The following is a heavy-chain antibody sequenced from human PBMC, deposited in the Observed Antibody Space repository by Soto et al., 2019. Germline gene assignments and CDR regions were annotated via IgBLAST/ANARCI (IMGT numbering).Heavy chain of an antibody. D-gene: IGHD3-9*01. V-gene: IGHV3-30-3*01. CDR1: GFSFSSYA. Sequence: GGSLRLSCAASGFSFSSYAMHWVRQAPGKGLEWVAVISFEGNDKYYADSVKGRFTISRDENGNTLYLQMNSLRPEDTAVYYCARDRYLDSSAFDSWGQGTLVTVSS. CDR3: ARDRYLDSSAFDS. J-gene: IGHJ4*02. CDR2: ISFEGNDK.